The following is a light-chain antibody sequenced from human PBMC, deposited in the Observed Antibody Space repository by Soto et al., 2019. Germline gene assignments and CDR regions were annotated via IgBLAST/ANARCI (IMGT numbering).Light chain of an antibody. Sequence: QSVLTQPPSASGTPGQRVTISCSGSSSNIGSNYVYWYQQLPGTAPKLLIYSNNQRPSGVPDRFSGSKSGTSASLAISGLRSEDGADYYCAAWDDSLSVLYVFGTGTKVTVL. CDR3: AAWDDSLSVLYV. V-gene: IGLV1-47*02. CDR1: SSNIGSNY. CDR2: SNN. J-gene: IGLJ1*01.